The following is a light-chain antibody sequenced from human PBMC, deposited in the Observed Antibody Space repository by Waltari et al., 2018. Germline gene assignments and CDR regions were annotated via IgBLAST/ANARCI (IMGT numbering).Light chain of an antibody. J-gene: IGKJ2*01. CDR2: KAS. V-gene: IGKV1-5*03. CDR3: QQYNGLSYT. Sequence: DFQMTQSPSSLSASVGDRVTITCRTSQNIYNYLNWYQQKPGKAPKLLISKASTLETGVPSRFSGSGSGTAFTLTISSLQPDDFATYYCQQYNGLSYTFGQGTKLGIK. CDR1: QNIYNY.